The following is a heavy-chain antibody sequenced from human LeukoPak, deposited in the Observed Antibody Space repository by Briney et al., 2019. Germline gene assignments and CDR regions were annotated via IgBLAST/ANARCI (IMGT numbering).Heavy chain of an antibody. CDR2: IWYDGSNK. CDR3: ASLYDSSSYRVFDY. D-gene: IGHD3-22*01. Sequence: GGSLRLSCAASGFTFSSYGMHWVRQAPGKGLEWVAVIWYDGSNKYYADSVKGRFTISRDNSKNTLYLQMNSLRAEDTAVYYCASLYDSSSYRVFDYWGQGTLVTVSS. V-gene: IGHV3-33*01. J-gene: IGHJ4*02. CDR1: GFTFSSYG.